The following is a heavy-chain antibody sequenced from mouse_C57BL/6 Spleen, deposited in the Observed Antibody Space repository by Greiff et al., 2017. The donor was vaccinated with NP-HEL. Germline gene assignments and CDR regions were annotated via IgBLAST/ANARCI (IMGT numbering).Heavy chain of an antibody. Sequence: QVQLQQSGPELVKPGASVKISCKASGYAFSSSWMNWVKQRPGKGLEWIGRIYPGDGDTNYNGKFKGKATLTADKSSSTAYMQLSSLTSEDSAVYFCARKEPLYAMDDWGQGTSVTVSS. CDR1: GYAFSSSW. CDR3: ARKEPLYAMDD. V-gene: IGHV1-82*01. CDR2: IYPGDGDT. J-gene: IGHJ4*01.